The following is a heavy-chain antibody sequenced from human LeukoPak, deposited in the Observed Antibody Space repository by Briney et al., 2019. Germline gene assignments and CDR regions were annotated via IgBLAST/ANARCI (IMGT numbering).Heavy chain of an antibody. V-gene: IGHV1-18*01. CDR3: ARDGGDYSNYPVSY. D-gene: IGHD4-11*01. CDR1: GGTFSSYG. CDR2: ISAYNGNT. Sequence: ASVKVSCKASGGTFSSYGISWVRQAPGQGLEWMGWISAYNGNTNYAQKLQGRVTMTTDTSTSTAYMELRSLRSDDTAVYYCARDGGDYSNYPVSYWGQGTLVTVSS. J-gene: IGHJ4*02.